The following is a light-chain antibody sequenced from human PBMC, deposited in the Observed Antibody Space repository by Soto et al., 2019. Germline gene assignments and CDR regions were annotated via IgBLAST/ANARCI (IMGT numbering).Light chain of an antibody. CDR1: QSLVDSDGNTY. CDR3: MQGTHWPPT. J-gene: IGKJ3*01. Sequence: DVVMTQSPLSLPVTLGQPASISCRSSQSLVDSDGNTYLNWFQQRPGQSPRRLIYKVSNRDSGVPDRFSGSGSGTDFTLQISGVEAEDVGVYYCMQGTHWPPTFGPGTKVDVE. V-gene: IGKV2-30*01. CDR2: KVS.